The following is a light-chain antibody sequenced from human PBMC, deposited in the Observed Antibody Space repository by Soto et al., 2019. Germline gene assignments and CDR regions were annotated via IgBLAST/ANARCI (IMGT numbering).Light chain of an antibody. CDR3: QQYDILPIT. Sequence: IQMTQSPSSLSASVGDRVTITCRASQSISSYLNWYQQKPGKAPKLLIYDASNLEIGVPSRFSGSGSGTHFTFTISSLQTEDIGTYYCQQYDILPITFGRGTRLEIK. CDR1: QSISSY. V-gene: IGKV1-33*01. CDR2: DAS. J-gene: IGKJ5*01.